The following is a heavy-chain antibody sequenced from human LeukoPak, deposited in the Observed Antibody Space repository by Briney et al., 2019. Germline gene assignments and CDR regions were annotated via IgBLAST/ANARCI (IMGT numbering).Heavy chain of an antibody. V-gene: IGHV3-73*01. Sequence: GGSLRLSCAASGFTFSGSAMHWVRQASGKGLEWVGRIRSKANSYATAYAESVKGRFIISRDDSKNTAYLQMNSLRAEDTAVYYCARTVKYYYDSSGYRGPLDIWGQGTMVTVSS. CDR3: ARTVKYYYDSSGYRGPLDI. CDR2: IRSKANSYAT. CDR1: GFTFSGSA. J-gene: IGHJ3*02. D-gene: IGHD3-22*01.